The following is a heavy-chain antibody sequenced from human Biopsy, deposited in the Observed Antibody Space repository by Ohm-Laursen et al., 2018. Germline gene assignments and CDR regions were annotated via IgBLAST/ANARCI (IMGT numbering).Heavy chain of an antibody. CDR2: ITYTGGI. Sequence: SDTLSLTCTVYGGSISGYHWSWIRKSPGKGLEWLAYITYTGGITSNPSLNGRATMSLDTSKNQFSLRLIYVTAADTAVYFCARMPHFDYWGQGILVTVSS. D-gene: IGHD2-2*01. V-gene: IGHV4-59*07. CDR3: ARMPHFDY. J-gene: IGHJ4*02. CDR1: GGSISGYH.